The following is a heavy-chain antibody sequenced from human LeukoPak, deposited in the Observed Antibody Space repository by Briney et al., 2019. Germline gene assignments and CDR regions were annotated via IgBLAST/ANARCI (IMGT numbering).Heavy chain of an antibody. CDR1: GGSISSYY. V-gene: IGHV4-59*01. J-gene: IGHJ5*02. CDR2: IYYSGSP. CDR3: ARAFGVNWFDP. D-gene: IGHD3-3*01. Sequence: PSETLSLTCTVSGGSISSYYWSWIRQPPGKGLEWIGYIYYSGSPNYNPSLKSRVTISVDTSKNQFSLKLSSVTAADTAAYYCARAFGVNWFDPWGQGTLVTVSS.